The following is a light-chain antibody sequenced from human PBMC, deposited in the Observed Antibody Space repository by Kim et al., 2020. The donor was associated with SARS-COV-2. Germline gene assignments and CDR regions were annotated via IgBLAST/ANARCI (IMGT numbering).Light chain of an antibody. CDR2: YDD. CDR1: SSNIGKSA. J-gene: IGLJ1*01. V-gene: IGLV1-36*01. Sequence: QSVLTQPPSVSDAPRQRVTISCSGSSSNIGKSAVNWYQQLPGKAPKLLIYYDDLLPSGGSDRFSGSKSGTSASLAISGRQSEDDADYYCGAWDDSLNGYVFGTGTKVTVL. CDR3: GAWDDSLNGYV.